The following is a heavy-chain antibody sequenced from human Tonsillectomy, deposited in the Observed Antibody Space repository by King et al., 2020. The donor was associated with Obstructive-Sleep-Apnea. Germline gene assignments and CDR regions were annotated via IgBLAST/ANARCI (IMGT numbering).Heavy chain of an antibody. CDR1: GFTFSNYA. CDR3: ARGGGLLWVGELTDYYYGMDV. V-gene: IGHV3-30-3*01. D-gene: IGHD3-10*01. Sequence: VQLVESGGGVVQPGRSLSLSCAASGFTFSNYAVPWVRQAPGEGLVWVSVISYVGNNKYYADSVKCRFTIYRDNSKDTLSLQMTGLRAEDTAVYYCARGGGLLWVGELTDYYYGMDVWGQGTTVTVSS. CDR2: ISYVGNNK. J-gene: IGHJ6*02.